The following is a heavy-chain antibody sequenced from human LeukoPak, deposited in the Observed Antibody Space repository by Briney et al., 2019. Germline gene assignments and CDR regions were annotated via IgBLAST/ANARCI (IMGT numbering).Heavy chain of an antibody. J-gene: IGHJ6*02. CDR2: IYYSGST. CDR1: GGSTSSGGYY. Sequence: KTSQTLSLTCTVSGGSTSSGGYYWSWIRQHPGKGLEWIGYIYYSGSTYYNPSLKSRVTISVDTSKNQFSLKLSSVTAADTAVYYCARGDCSSTSCYPYYYYYGMDVWGQGTTVTVSS. D-gene: IGHD2-2*01. V-gene: IGHV4-31*03. CDR3: ARGDCSSTSCYPYYYYYGMDV.